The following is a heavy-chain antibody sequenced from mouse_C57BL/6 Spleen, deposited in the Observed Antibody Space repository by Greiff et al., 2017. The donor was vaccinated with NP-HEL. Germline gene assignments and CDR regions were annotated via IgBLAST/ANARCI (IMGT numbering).Heavy chain of an antibody. Sequence: EVQVVESGAELVRPGASVKLSCTASGFNIKDDYMHWVKQRPEQGLEWIGWIDPENGDTEYASKFQGKATITADTSSNTAYLQLSSLTSEDTAVYYCTTQLGRFAYWGQGTLVTVSA. D-gene: IGHD4-1*02. CDR2: IDPENGDT. CDR3: TTQLGRFAY. CDR1: GFNIKDDY. J-gene: IGHJ3*01. V-gene: IGHV14-4*01.